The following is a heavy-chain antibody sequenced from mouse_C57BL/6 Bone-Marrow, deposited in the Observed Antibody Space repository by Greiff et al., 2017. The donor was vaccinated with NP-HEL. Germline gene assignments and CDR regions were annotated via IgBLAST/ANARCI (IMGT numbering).Heavy chain of an antibody. J-gene: IGHJ1*03. D-gene: IGHD1-1*01. CDR1: GYSFTSYY. CDR2: IYPGSGNT. CDR3: ARRGIYYSSRGGYFDV. Sequence: VQLQQSGPELVKPGASVKISCKASGYSFTSYYIHWVKQRPGQGLEWIGWIYPGSGNTKYNEKFKGKATLTADTSSSPAYMQLSSLTSENSAVYYCARRGIYYSSRGGYFDVWGTGTTVTVSS. V-gene: IGHV1-66*01.